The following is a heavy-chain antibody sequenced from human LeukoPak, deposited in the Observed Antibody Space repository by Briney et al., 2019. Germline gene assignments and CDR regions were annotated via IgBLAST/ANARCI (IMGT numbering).Heavy chain of an antibody. Sequence: GGSLRLSCAASGFTFSSYAMSWVRQAPGKGLEWVSAISGSGGSTYYADSVKGRFTISRDNSKNTLYLQMNSLRAEDTAVYYCAKDGPVVVPVAIPPYDAFDIWGQGTMVTVSS. CDR2: ISGSGGST. D-gene: IGHD2-2*02. CDR1: GFTFSSYA. CDR3: AKDGPVVVPVAIPPYDAFDI. J-gene: IGHJ3*02. V-gene: IGHV3-23*01.